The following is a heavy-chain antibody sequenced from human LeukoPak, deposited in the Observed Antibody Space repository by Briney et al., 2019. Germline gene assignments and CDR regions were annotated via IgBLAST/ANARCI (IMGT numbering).Heavy chain of an antibody. J-gene: IGHJ5*02. Sequence: ASVKVSCKTSGYSFTTNGISWVRQAPGQGLEWMGWIIASNGNTNYAQKLQGRVTMTTDTSPSTAYLELRSLRSDDAAVYYCARDSLRYCGSTSCRNWFDPWGKGTLVTVSS. CDR1: GYSFTTNG. D-gene: IGHD2-2*01. V-gene: IGHV1-18*01. CDR3: ARDSLRYCGSTSCRNWFDP. CDR2: IIASNGNT.